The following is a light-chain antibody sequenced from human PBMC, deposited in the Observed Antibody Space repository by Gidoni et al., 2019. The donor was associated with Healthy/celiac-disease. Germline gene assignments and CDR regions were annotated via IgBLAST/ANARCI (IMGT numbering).Light chain of an antibody. CDR1: SSHVGGYTY. Sequence: QSALPQPASVSGSPGHSVPISCTGTSSHVGGYTYVYWYQPHPGKAPQGMIYDVSNRPSGGSNRHSGSKSGNTASLTISGLQAEDEAYYYSSSHTSRSTFSVVFGGGTELTVL. CDR2: DVS. J-gene: IGLJ2*01. CDR3: SSHTSRSTFSVV. V-gene: IGLV2-14*03.